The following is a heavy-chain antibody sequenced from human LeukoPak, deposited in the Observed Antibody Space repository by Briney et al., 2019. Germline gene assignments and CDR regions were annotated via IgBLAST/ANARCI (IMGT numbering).Heavy chain of an antibody. J-gene: IGHJ5*02. V-gene: IGHV3-48*03. Sequence: GGSLRLSCAASGFTFSSYEMTWARQAPGKGLEWVSYISSSGSTIYYADSVKGRFTISRDNAKNSLYLQMNSLRAEDTAVYYCARDSLPYDYVWGSYRFFDPWGQGTLVTVSS. CDR3: ARDSLPYDYVWGSYRFFDP. D-gene: IGHD3-16*02. CDR2: ISSSGSTI. CDR1: GFTFSSYE.